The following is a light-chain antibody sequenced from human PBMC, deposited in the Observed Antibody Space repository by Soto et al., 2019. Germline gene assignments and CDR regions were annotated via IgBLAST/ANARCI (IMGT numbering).Light chain of an antibody. CDR2: DVS. Sequence: DIQMTQSPSTLPASLVGRVTVTCRASQSVSNWLAWYQQKPGKAPKLLIYDVSSLESGVPSRFSGSGSGTEFILTISSLQPDDFATYYCQQYDSYSWTFDQGTKV. J-gene: IGKJ1*01. CDR3: QQYDSYSWT. CDR1: QSVSNW. V-gene: IGKV1-5*01.